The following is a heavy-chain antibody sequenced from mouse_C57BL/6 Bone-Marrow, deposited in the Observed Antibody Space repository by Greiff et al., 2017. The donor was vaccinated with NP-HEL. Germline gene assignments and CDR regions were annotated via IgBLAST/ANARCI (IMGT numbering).Heavy chain of an antibody. V-gene: IGHV1-82*01. CDR1: GYAFSSSW. CDR3: AREGSPGFAY. J-gene: IGHJ3*01. Sequence: QVQLKQSGPELVKPGASVKISCKASGYAFSSSWMNWVKQRPGKGLEWIGRIYPGDGDTNYNGKFKGKATLTADKSSSTAYMQLSSLTSEDSAVYFCAREGSPGFAYWGQGTLVTVSA. CDR2: IYPGDGDT.